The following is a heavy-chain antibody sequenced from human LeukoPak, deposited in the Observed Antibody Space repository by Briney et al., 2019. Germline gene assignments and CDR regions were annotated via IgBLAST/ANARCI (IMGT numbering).Heavy chain of an antibody. Sequence: PGGSLRLSCAASGFTFSSYSMNWVRQAPGKGLEWVSSISSSSSYIYYADSVKGRFTISRDNAKNSLYLQMSSLRAEDTAVYYCARDYQLRHAFDIWGQGTMVTVSS. CDR2: ISSSSSYI. D-gene: IGHD2-2*01. V-gene: IGHV3-21*01. CDR1: GFTFSSYS. J-gene: IGHJ3*02. CDR3: ARDYQLRHAFDI.